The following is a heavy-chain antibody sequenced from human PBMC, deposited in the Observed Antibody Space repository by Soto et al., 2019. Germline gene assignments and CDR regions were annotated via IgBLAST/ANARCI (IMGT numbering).Heavy chain of an antibody. V-gene: IGHV3-7*01. CDR3: SRDVVVGAKALNY. CDR2: IKEDGSEK. CDR1: GXTFSNYC. Sequence: GSLRLSCAASGXTFSNYCMTWVRQAPGKGLEWVANIKEDGSEKHYVDSVKGRFTISRDNAKKSLYLQMNSLRVEDTAVYFCSRDVVVGAKALNYWGQGALGTVSS. D-gene: IGHD2-15*01. J-gene: IGHJ4*02.